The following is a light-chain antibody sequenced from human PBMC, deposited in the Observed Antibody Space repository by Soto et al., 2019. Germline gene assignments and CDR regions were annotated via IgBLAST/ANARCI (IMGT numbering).Light chain of an antibody. CDR2: GAS. CDR1: QSVISNY. CDR3: QKYDTSPYS. J-gene: IGKJ2*03. Sequence: ESVLTQSPGTLSLSPGEGATLSCRSSQSVISNYLAWYQKKPGQAPGLLIYGASSRATGIPDRFSGSGSGTDFTLIISRLEPEDFAVYYCQKYDTSPYSFGQGTKLEIK. V-gene: IGKV3-20*01.